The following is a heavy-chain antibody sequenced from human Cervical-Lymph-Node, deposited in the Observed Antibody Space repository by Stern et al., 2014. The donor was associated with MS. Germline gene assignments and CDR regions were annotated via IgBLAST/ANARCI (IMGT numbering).Heavy chain of an antibody. D-gene: IGHD3-3*01. CDR3: ARAIFGVNTAAMAPDAFDS. Sequence: EVQLVQSGGGLIQPGGSLRLSCAAPGFIVSKNYMSWVRQAPGKGLEWVSLIYTDGSTYYAGSVKGRFTISRDSSKNTLFLQMTSLRAEDTAMYYCARAIFGVNTAAMAPDAFDSWGQGTMVTVSS. J-gene: IGHJ3*01. CDR2: IYTDGST. CDR1: GFIVSKNY. V-gene: IGHV3-53*01.